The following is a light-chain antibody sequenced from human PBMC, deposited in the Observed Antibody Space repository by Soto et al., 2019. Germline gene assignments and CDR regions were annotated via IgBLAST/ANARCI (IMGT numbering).Light chain of an antibody. J-gene: IGKJ1*01. Sequence: AIRMTQSPSSFSASTGDRVTITCRASQGISSYLAWYQQKPGKAPKLLSYAASTLQSGVPSRFSGSGSGTDFTLTLSCLQSEDFATYYCQQYYRYSWTFGQGTKVAMK. V-gene: IGKV1-8*01. CDR2: AAS. CDR3: QQYYRYSWT. CDR1: QGISSY.